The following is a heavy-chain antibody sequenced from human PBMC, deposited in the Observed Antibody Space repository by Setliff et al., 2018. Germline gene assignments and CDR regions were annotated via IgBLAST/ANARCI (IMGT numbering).Heavy chain of an antibody. D-gene: IGHD6-13*01. V-gene: IGHV1-69*05. Sequence: WASVKVSCKASGGTFNTYVISWVRQAPSQGLEWMGMIIPIFGTSNYAQKFQARVTMTTDESTSTAYMELSSLTSEDTAVYYCATDHMPASGTSAFDIWGQGTVVT. J-gene: IGHJ3*02. CDR2: IIPIFGTS. CDR1: GGTFNTYV. CDR3: ATDHMPASGTSAFDI.